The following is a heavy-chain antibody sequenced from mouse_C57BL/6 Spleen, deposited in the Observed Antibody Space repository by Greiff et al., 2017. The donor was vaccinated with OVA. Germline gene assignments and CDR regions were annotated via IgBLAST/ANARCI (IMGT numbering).Heavy chain of an antibody. CDR2: ILPGSGST. CDR1: GYTFTGYW. J-gene: IGHJ1*03. Sequence: VQRVESGAELMKPGASVKLSCKATGYTFTGYWIEWVKQRPGHGLEWIGEILPGSGSTHYNEKFKGKATFTADTSSNTAYMQLSSLTTEDSAIDYCARSADHWYFDVWGTGTTVTVSS. V-gene: IGHV1-9*01. CDR3: ARSADHWYFDV.